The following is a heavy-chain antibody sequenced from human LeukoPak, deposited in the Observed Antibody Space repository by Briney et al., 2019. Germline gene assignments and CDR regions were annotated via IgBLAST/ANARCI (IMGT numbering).Heavy chain of an antibody. V-gene: IGHV4-59*01. CDR3: AREGSWYGGGLFDY. Sequence: SETLSLTCTVSGGSISSYYWSWIRQPPGKGLEWIAYIYYSGSTNYNPSLKSRVTISVDTSKNQFSLKLSSVTAADTAVYYCAREGSWYGGGLFDYWGQGTLVTVSS. J-gene: IGHJ4*02. CDR1: GGSISSYY. D-gene: IGHD6-13*01. CDR2: IYYSGST.